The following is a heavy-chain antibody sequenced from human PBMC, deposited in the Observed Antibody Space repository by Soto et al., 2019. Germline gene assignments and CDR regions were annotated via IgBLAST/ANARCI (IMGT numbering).Heavy chain of an antibody. CDR3: ARDRGSSGMDV. CDR2: VSPSGTT. V-gene: IGHV4-31*03. Sequence: QVQLQESGPGLVKPSQTLSLTCTVSGDSISVGYYWSWIRQHPGKGMEWIGYVSPSGTTYYNPSPKSRVSISTHTSKNQSSLEVRSVTAADTAVYYCARDRGSSGMDVWGQGTTVTVSS. CDR1: GDSISVGYY. J-gene: IGHJ6*02.